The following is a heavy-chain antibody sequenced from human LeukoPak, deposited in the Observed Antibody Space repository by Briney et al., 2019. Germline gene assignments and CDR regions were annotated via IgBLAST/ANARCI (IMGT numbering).Heavy chain of an antibody. V-gene: IGHV4-34*01. CDR3: ARVSGYSYGWRYFDY. CDR1: GGSFSGYY. D-gene: IGHD5-18*01. CDR2: INHSGST. Sequence: SETLSLTCAVYGGSFSGYYWSWIRQPPGKGLEWIGEINHSGSTNYNPSLKSRVTISVDTSKNQFSLKLSSVTAADTAVYYCARVSGYSYGWRYFDYWGQGTLVTVSS. J-gene: IGHJ4*02.